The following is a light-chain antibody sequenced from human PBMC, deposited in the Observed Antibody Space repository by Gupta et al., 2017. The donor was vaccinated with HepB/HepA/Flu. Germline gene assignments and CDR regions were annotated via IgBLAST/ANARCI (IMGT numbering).Light chain of an antibody. V-gene: IGLV2-8*01. CDR1: GSDVGGRSY. Sequence: SALTQPPSASCSTGQSLTLSCTGIGSDVGGRSYVSWYQQHPGTAPKLMLYEVSKRPSGVPDRFSGSKAGNTASLTVSGLQVEDEADYYCSSFAGSNNLVFGGGTRVTVL. CDR2: EVS. J-gene: IGLJ3*02. CDR3: SSFAGSNNLV.